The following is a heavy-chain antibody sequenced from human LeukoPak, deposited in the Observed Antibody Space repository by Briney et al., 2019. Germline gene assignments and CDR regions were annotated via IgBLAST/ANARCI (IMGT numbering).Heavy chain of an antibody. CDR2: ISHDGSEK. J-gene: IGHJ4*02. V-gene: IGHV3-30*01. CDR3: ATDGTYWNPDY. D-gene: IGHD1-1*01. Sequence: GRSLRLSCAASGFTFSSYAMHWVRQAPGKGLQWVAAISHDGSEKFYADSVKGRLTISRDNSKNTLFLQMNSLRAEDTAVYYCATDGTYWNPDYWGQGTLVTVSS. CDR1: GFTFSSYA.